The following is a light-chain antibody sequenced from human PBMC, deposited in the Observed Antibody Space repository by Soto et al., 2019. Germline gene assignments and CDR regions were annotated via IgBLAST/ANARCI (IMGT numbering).Light chain of an antibody. CDR1: QCVSSSY. J-gene: IGKJ4*01. V-gene: IGKV3-20*01. CDR3: QQYGSSPA. CDR2: GAS. Sequence: EIVLTQSPGTLSLSPGERATLSCRASQCVSSSYLAWYQQKPGQAPRLLIYGASSRATGIPDRFSGSGSGTDFTLTISRLEPEDFALYYCQQYGSSPAFGGGTKVEIK.